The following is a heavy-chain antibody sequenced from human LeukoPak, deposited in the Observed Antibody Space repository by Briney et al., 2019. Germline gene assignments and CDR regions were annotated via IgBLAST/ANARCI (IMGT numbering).Heavy chain of an antibody. Sequence: PSETLSLTCTVSGGSISSSNYSWGWIRQPPGGGLEWIGSIYYSGGTFYSPSLKSRVTISIDTSKTQFSLKLSSVTAADTAVYYCARVTAWSGSVDAFDIWGQGTMVTVSS. CDR1: GGSISSSNYS. V-gene: IGHV4-39*07. D-gene: IGHD1-26*01. CDR2: IYYSGGT. CDR3: ARVTAWSGSVDAFDI. J-gene: IGHJ3*02.